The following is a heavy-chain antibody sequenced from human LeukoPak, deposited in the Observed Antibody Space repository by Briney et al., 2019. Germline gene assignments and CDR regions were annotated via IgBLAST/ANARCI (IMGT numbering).Heavy chain of an antibody. J-gene: IGHJ4*02. CDR1: DGSITSDSYS. D-gene: IGHD5-18*01. Sequence: PSETLSLTCTVSDGSITSDSYSWGWIRQPPGKGLQWIVTLTYAGTNYYNPSPKSRVTMPVDTSKNQFSLKLSSVTATDTAVYYCARLRGGVQLWGDWGQGTLVTVSS. CDR2: LTYAGTN. CDR3: ARLRGGVQLWGD. V-gene: IGHV4-39*01.